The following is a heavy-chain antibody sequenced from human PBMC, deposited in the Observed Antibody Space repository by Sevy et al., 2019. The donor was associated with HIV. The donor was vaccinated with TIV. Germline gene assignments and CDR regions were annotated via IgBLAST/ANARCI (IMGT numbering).Heavy chain of an antibody. V-gene: IGHV3-7*01. Sequence: GGSLRLSCAASGFTLSSYWMSWVRQAPGKGLEWVANIKQDGSEKYYVDSVKGRFTIYRDNAKNSLYLQMNSLRAEDTAVYYCARDQGSCSGGSCYYYYYYMDVWGKGSTVTVSS. CDR2: IKQDGSEK. CDR1: GFTLSSYW. CDR3: ARDQGSCSGGSCYYYYYYMDV. D-gene: IGHD2-15*01. J-gene: IGHJ6*03.